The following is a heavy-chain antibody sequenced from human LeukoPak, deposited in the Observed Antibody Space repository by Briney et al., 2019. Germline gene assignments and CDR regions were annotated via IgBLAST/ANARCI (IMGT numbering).Heavy chain of an antibody. CDR1: GGTFSSYA. Sequence: SVRVSCKASGGTFSSYAISWVRQAPGQGLEWMGGIIPIFGTANYAQKFQGRVTITADKSTSTAYMELSSLRSEDTAVYYCARDGTGRGRYYYYGMDVWGKGTTVTVSS. J-gene: IGHJ6*04. CDR3: ARDGTGRGRYYYYGMDV. V-gene: IGHV1-69*06. CDR2: IIPIFGTA. D-gene: IGHD3-10*01.